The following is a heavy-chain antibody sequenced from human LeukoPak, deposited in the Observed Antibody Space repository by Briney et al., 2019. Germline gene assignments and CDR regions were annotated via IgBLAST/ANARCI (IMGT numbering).Heavy chain of an antibody. CDR1: GFTFDDYG. CDR3: ARHPTGIAAAGPFDY. CDR2: INWNGGST. V-gene: IGHV3-20*01. Sequence: PGGSLRLSYAASGFTFDDYGMSWVRQAPGKGLGWVSGINWNGGSTGYADSVKGRFTISRDNAKNSLYLQMNSLRAEDTALYHCARHPTGIAAAGPFDYWGQGTLVTVSS. D-gene: IGHD6-13*01. J-gene: IGHJ4*02.